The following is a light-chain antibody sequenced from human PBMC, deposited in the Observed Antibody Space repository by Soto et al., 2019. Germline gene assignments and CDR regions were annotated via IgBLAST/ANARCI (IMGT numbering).Light chain of an antibody. CDR3: LQDFSYPRT. CDR1: QGIGTE. J-gene: IGKJ1*01. V-gene: IGKV1-6*02. Sequence: AIQMTQSPSSLSASFGDRVTITCRASQGIGTELGWYQLKPGKAPKLLVYGASTLHSGVLPRFSGSGSGTDFTLTISSLQPDDFATYYCLQDFSYPRTFGQGTKVEIK. CDR2: GAS.